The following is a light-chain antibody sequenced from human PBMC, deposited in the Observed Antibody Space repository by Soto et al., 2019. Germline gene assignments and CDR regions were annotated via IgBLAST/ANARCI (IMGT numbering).Light chain of an antibody. CDR3: TSWTTSTTMV. CDR1: SSDIGAYNF. Sequence: QSALTQPASVSGSPGQAITISCTGTSSDIGAYNFVSWYQQHPGTAPKLMLYDVNLRPAVVSNRFSGSKSGNTASLTISGLQAEDADDYYCTSWTTSTTMVFGGGTKVTVL. V-gene: IGLV2-14*03. J-gene: IGLJ2*01. CDR2: DVN.